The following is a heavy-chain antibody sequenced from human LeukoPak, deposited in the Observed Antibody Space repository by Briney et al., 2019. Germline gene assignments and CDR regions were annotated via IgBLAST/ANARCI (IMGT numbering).Heavy chain of an antibody. J-gene: IGHJ4*02. CDR2: IGSDGTT. CDR3: AKEYSEYYRDTSGYFGSFDY. CDR1: GFSFSDYA. Sequence: GGSLRLSCAASGFSFSDYAMSWVRQAPGKGLEWVSGIGSDGTTHHAESVKGRFAISRDNSKNTLYLQMDSLRPEDTAIYYCAKEYSEYYRDTSGYFGSFDYWGQGTLVTVSS. V-gene: IGHV3-23*01. D-gene: IGHD3-22*01.